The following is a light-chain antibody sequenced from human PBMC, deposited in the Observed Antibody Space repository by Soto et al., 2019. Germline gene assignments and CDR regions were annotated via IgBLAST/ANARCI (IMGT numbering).Light chain of an antibody. J-gene: IGLJ3*02. CDR1: SSDVGGYNY. CDR2: DVS. Sequence: QSALTQPRSVSGSPGQSVTISCTGISSDVGGYNYVSWYQQHPGKAPKLMIYDVSKRPSGVPDRFSGSKSGNTASLTISGLQAEDEADYYCCSYAGSFHWVFGGGTKLTVL. CDR3: CSYAGSFHWV. V-gene: IGLV2-11*01.